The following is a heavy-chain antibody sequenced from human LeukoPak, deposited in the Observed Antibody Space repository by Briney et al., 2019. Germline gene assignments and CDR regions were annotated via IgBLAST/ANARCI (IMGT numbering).Heavy chain of an antibody. CDR2: ISSSGSTI. Sequence: GGSLRLSCAASGFTFSNYEMNWVRQAPGKGLEWVSYISSSGSTIYYGDSVKGRFTISRDNAKNSLYLQMNSLRAEDTAVYYCAKGLRGSSSWVHYYYMDVWGKGTTVTISS. D-gene: IGHD6-13*01. CDR1: GFTFSNYE. J-gene: IGHJ6*03. CDR3: AKGLRGSSSWVHYYYMDV. V-gene: IGHV3-48*03.